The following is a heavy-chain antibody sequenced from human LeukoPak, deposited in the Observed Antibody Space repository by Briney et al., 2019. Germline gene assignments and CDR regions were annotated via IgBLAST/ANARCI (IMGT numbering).Heavy chain of an antibody. V-gene: IGHV4-4*07. CDR2: IYISGST. J-gene: IGHJ4*02. D-gene: IGHD3-22*01. CDR1: GGSISHYY. CDR3: ARESSRYPYYFDY. Sequence: PSETLSLTCTVSGGSISHYYRTLIRQPAGKGLEWIGRIYISGSTNYNPSLKSRVTMSLDTSKNQFSVKLTSVTAADTAVYYCARESSRYPYYFDYWGQGTLVTVSS.